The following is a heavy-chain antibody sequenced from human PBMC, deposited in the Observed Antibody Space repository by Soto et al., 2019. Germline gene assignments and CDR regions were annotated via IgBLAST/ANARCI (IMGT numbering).Heavy chain of an antibody. CDR1: GYTFTSYA. D-gene: IGHD4-17*01. V-gene: IGHV1-3*01. Sequence: QVQLVQSGAEVKKPGASVKVSCKASGYTFTSYAMHWVRQAPGQRLEWMGWINAGNGNRKYSQKFQGRVTITTDTSASIADMELSSLRSEDTAVYYCARDTAPSDVWGQGTTVTVSS. CDR3: ARDTAPSDV. J-gene: IGHJ6*02. CDR2: INAGNGNR.